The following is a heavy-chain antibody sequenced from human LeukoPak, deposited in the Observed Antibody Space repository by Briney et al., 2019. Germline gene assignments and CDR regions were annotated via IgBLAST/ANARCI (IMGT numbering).Heavy chain of an antibody. Sequence: SETLSLTCTVSGGSISSSYWSWIRQPPGKGLEWIGSFYYSGSTYYNPSLKSRVTISVDTSKNQFSLKLSSVTAADTAIYYCARIDGGHHLSPFDYWGQGTLVTVSS. V-gene: IGHV4-59*05. J-gene: IGHJ4*02. CDR3: ARIDGGHHLSPFDY. CDR2: FYYSGST. D-gene: IGHD4-23*01. CDR1: GGSISSSY.